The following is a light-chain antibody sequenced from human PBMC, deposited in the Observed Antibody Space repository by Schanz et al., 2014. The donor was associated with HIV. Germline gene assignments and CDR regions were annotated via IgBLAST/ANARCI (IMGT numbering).Light chain of an antibody. CDR3: QQYGSSPTWT. CDR2: GAS. J-gene: IGKJ1*01. Sequence: EIVLTQSPGTLSLSPGERATLSCRASQSVSSSYFAWYQQKPGQAPRLLIYGASIRATGIPDRFSGSGSGADFTLTISRLEPEDFAVYYCQQYGSSPTWTFGQGTRVEI. V-gene: IGKV3-20*01. CDR1: QSVSSSY.